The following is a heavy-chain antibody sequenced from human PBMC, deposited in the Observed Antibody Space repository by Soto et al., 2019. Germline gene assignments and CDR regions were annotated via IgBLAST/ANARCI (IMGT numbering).Heavy chain of an antibody. J-gene: IGHJ5*02. CDR2: ISSSSNII. D-gene: IGHD2-2*01. CDR3: EKEKISTSCCNWFDP. CDR1: GVTSGSYS. Sequence: VFLRVSCAGAGVTSGSYSMTCVRQAPGKGLQWLSVISSSSNIINYADSVKGRFTVSRDNAKNSLYLQMNSLRAEDTAVYYCEKEKISTSCCNWFDPWGQGTLVTVSS. V-gene: IGHV3-48*01.